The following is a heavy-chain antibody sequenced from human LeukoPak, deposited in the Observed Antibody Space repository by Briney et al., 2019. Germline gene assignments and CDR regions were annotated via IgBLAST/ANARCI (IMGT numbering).Heavy chain of an antibody. Sequence: GGSLRLSCAASGFTVSSNYMSWVRQVPGRGLEWVSRINGDESSTNYADSVKGRFTISRDSAKDTLYLHMNSLTAEDTAVYYCARGAKWAYYFDYWGQGTLVTVSS. CDR2: INGDESST. D-gene: IGHD1-26*01. CDR1: GFTVSSNY. J-gene: IGHJ4*02. CDR3: ARGAKWAYYFDY. V-gene: IGHV3-74*01.